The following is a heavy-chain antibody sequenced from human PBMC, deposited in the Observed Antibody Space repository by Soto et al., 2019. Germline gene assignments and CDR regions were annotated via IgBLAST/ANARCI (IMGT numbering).Heavy chain of an antibody. Sequence: VQLVESGGGVVQPGRSLRLSCAASGFTFSTYGMHWVRQAPGKGLEWVAVIWYDGSNKFYADSVKGRFTISRDTSKNPLYLQMNSLRAEDTAVYYCARDREGTPNDLTFDYWGQGALVTVSS. CDR2: IWYDGSNK. CDR1: GFTFSTYG. D-gene: IGHD2-15*01. CDR3: ARDREGTPNDLTFDY. V-gene: IGHV3-33*01. J-gene: IGHJ4*02.